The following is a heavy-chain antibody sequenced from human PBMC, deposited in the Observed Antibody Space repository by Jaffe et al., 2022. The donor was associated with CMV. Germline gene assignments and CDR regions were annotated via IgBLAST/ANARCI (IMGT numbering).Heavy chain of an antibody. Sequence: EVQLVESGGGLVQPGGSLRLSCAASGFTFSDHYMDWVRQAPGKGLEWVGRTRNKANSYTTEYAASVKGRFTISRDDSKNSLYLQMNSLKTEDTAVYYCARVGWLQLGLDYWGQGTLVTVSS. J-gene: IGHJ4*02. D-gene: IGHD5-12*01. CDR2: TRNKANSYTT. CDR3: ARVGWLQLGLDY. CDR1: GFTFSDHY. V-gene: IGHV3-72*01.